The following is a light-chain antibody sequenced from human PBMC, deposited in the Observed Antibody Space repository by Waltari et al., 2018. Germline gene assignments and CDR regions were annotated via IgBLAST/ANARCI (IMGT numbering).Light chain of an antibody. J-gene: IGLJ1*01. CDR3: SSYAGSNNYV. V-gene: IGLV2-8*01. Sequence: QSALTQPPSASGSPGQSVTTPSTGTTRDIGGYHYVSWYPQHPGNAPKLMIYEVNKRPSGVPDRFSGSKSGNTASLTVSGLQAEDEADYYCSSYAGSNNYVFGTGTKVTVL. CDR1: TRDIGGYHY. CDR2: EVN.